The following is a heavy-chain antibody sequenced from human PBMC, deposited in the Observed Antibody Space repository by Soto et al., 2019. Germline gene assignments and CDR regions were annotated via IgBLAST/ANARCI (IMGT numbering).Heavy chain of an antibody. CDR2: ISYDGSNK. V-gene: IGHV3-30*18. D-gene: IGHD6-13*01. Sequence: GGSLRLSCAASGFTFSSYGMHWVRQAPGKGLEWVAVISYDGSNKYYADSVKGRFTISRDNSKNTLYLQMNSLRAEDTAVYYCAKDTKYSSSWYYDYWGQGTLVTVSS. J-gene: IGHJ4*02. CDR3: AKDTKYSSSWYYDY. CDR1: GFTFSSYG.